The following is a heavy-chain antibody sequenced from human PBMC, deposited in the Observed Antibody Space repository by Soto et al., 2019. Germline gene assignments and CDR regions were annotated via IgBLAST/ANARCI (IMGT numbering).Heavy chain of an antibody. CDR3: ARYSNNWFQTEGMDV. J-gene: IGHJ6*02. D-gene: IGHD6-13*01. CDR1: VDSATTFY. Sequence: SETLSPTCTVSVDSATTFYWSLFRQPAGKGLEWIGRIDTSGNTNYNPSLKSRVTMSVDTSKKQFSLKLTSVTAADTAVYYCARYSNNWFQTEGMDVWGQGTTVT. V-gene: IGHV4-4*07. CDR2: IDTSGNT.